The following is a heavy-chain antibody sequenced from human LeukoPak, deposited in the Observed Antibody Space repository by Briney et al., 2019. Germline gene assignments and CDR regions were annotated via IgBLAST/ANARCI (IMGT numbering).Heavy chain of an antibody. CDR1: GHTFTSYD. D-gene: IGHD1-26*01. CDR2: MNPNSGNT. CDR3: ARWGGDLGATGDDP. J-gene: IGHJ5*02. V-gene: IGHV1-8*01. Sequence: ASVKVSCKASGHTFTSYDINWVRQATGQGLEWIGWMNPNSGNTGYAQKFQGRVTMTRNTSISTAYMELSSLRSEDTAVYYCARWGGDLGATGDDPWGQGTLVTVSS.